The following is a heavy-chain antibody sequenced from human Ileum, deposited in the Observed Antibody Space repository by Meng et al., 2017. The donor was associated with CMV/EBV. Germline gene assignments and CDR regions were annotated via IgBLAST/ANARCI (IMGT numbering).Heavy chain of an antibody. D-gene: IGHD2-2*01. CDR3: TSVVVTSANDY. V-gene: IGHV3-66*02. CDR2: LYSGGST. CDR1: GFTVSSKY. Sequence: LSCAANGFTVSSKYMSWVRQAPGKGLEWVSVLYSGGSTYYADSVRGRFTISRDNSKNTLYLQMNSLRAEDSALYYCTSVVVTSANDYWGQGTLVTVSS. J-gene: IGHJ4*02.